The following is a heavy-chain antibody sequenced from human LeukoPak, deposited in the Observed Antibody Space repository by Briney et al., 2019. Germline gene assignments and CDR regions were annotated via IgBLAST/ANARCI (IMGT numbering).Heavy chain of an antibody. Sequence: GGSLRLSCAASGFTFSNYYMSWIRQAPGKGLEWISYISTSSSYTNYADSVKGRFTISRDNAKSSLYLQMNSLRAEDTAVYYCARVSSYGSTHPDYWGQGTLVTVSS. D-gene: IGHD5-18*01. CDR3: ARVSSYGSTHPDY. J-gene: IGHJ4*02. V-gene: IGHV3-11*06. CDR2: ISTSSSYT. CDR1: GFTFSNYY.